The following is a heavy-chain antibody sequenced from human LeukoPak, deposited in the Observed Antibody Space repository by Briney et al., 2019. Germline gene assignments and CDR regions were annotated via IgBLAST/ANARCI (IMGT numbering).Heavy chain of an antibody. Sequence: ASVKVSCKASGYTFTGYDINWVRQAPGQGLEWMGWISAYNGNTNYAQKLQGRVTMTTDTSTSTAYMELRSLRPDDTAVYYCARVGAADDAFDIWGQGTMVTVSS. CDR2: ISAYNGNT. J-gene: IGHJ3*02. V-gene: IGHV1-18*01. D-gene: IGHD1-26*01. CDR3: ARVGAADDAFDI. CDR1: GYTFTGYD.